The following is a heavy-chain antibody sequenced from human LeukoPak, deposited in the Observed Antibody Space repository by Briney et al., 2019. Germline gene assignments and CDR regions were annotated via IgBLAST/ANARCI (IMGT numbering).Heavy chain of an antibody. CDR3: AKRVTYSIDS. D-gene: IGHD2-15*01. CDR2: SGTGGGT. J-gene: IGHJ4*02. Sequence: PGGSLRLSCAASGFTFSSYVMSWVRQAPGKGLEWVSTSGTGGGTYYADSVKGRFTISRDNSKNTLYLQMDSLRAEDTAIYYCAKRVTYSIDSWGQGTLVIVSS. CDR1: GFTFSSYV. V-gene: IGHV3-23*01.